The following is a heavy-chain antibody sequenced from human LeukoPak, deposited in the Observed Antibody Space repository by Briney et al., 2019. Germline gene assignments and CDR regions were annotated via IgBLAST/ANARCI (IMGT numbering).Heavy chain of an antibody. D-gene: IGHD1-7*01. CDR3: ARDGHWNYGWEIDY. Sequence: PPETLSLTCTVSGDSINNYYWSWIRQPPGKGLEWIGYIYYSGSTNYNPSLKSRVTMSVDTSKNQFSLKLSSVTAADTAVYYCARDGHWNYGWEIDYWGQGTLVTVSS. CDR2: IYYSGST. CDR1: GDSINNYY. J-gene: IGHJ4*02. V-gene: IGHV4-59*12.